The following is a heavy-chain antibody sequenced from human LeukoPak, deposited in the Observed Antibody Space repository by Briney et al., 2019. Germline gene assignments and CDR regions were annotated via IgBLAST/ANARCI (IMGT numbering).Heavy chain of an antibody. CDR1: GVSISSYY. CDR2: IYTSGST. V-gene: IGHV4-4*07. CDR3: ARVGYYYDSSGYSPHFDY. D-gene: IGHD3-22*01. J-gene: IGHJ4*02. Sequence: SETLSLTCTVSGVSISSYYWSWIRQPAGKGLEWIGRIYTSGSTNYNPSLKSRVTMSVDTSKNQFSLKLSSVTAEDTAVYYCARVGYYYDSSGYSPHFDYWGQGTLVTVSS.